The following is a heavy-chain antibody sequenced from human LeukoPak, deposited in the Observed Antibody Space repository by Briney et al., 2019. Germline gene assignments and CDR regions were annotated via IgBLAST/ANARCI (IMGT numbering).Heavy chain of an antibody. CDR3: ARADDSSGYYTLDY. CDR1: GYSISSGYY. Sequence: SETLSLTCTVSGYSISSGYYWGWIRQPPGKGLEWIGSIYHSGSTYYNPSLKSRVTISVDTSKNQFSLKLSSVTAADTAVYYCARADDSSGYYTLDYWGQGTLVPVSS. D-gene: IGHD3-22*01. J-gene: IGHJ4*02. V-gene: IGHV4-38-2*02. CDR2: IYHSGST.